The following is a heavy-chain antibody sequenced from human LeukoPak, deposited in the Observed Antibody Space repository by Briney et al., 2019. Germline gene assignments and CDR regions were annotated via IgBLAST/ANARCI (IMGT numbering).Heavy chain of an antibody. CDR3: ARELPSVRIDY. V-gene: IGHV4-59*01. Sequence: SETLSLTCTVSGGSIYTYYWSCLRQPPGKGLEWIGYVSYSGSTDYNPSLKSRVTISVDTSKNQFSLELISVTAADTAVCFCARELPSVRIDYWGQGTLVTVSS. J-gene: IGHJ4*02. CDR1: GGSIYTYY. D-gene: IGHD5/OR15-5a*01. CDR2: VSYSGST.